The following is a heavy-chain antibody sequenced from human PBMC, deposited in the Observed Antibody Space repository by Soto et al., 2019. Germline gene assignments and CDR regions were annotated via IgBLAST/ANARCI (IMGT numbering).Heavy chain of an antibody. D-gene: IGHD2-2*01. CDR1: GGSISSSSSS. V-gene: IGHV4-39*01. CDR3: ARTYVTDVEVVAASKDYKDV. Sequence: SETLSLTCTVSGGSISSSSSSWGWIRQPPGKGLEWLGIISYSGSTYYSPSLKSRLTISVDASKNLFSLKLSSVTAADTAVYYCARTYVTDVEVVAASKDYKDVWSKGTTVTVSS. J-gene: IGHJ6*03. CDR2: ISYSGST.